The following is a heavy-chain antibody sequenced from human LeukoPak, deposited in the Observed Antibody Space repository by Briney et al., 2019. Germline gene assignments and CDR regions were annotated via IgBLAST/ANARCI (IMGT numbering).Heavy chain of an antibody. V-gene: IGHV3-30*02. Sequence: GGSLRVCCAASGFTCSSYVTHWFRCAPGKSLEWVSYIRSDGSNKYYADSVTGLFTICRDNPKRTLHLQMNDLKTEDTAEYVSPKAPPRYYDFWPGYPNWFDPWGQGTLVTVSS. J-gene: IGHJ5*02. D-gene: IGHD3-3*01. CDR3: PKAPPRYYDFWPGYPNWFDP. CDR2: IRSDGSNK. CDR1: GFTCSSYV.